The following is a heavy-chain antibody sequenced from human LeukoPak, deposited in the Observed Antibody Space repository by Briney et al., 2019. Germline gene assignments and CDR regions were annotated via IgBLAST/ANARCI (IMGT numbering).Heavy chain of an antibody. Sequence: MPSQTLSLTCTVSGGSISSGDYYWSWIRQPPGKGLEWIGYIYYSGSTYYNPSLKSRVTISVDTSKNQFSLKLSSVTAADTAVYYCAREIVVVPAAMRLNAFDIWGQGTMVTVSS. D-gene: IGHD2-2*01. J-gene: IGHJ3*02. V-gene: IGHV4-30-4*08. CDR2: IYYSGST. CDR3: AREIVVVPAAMRLNAFDI. CDR1: GGSISSGDYY.